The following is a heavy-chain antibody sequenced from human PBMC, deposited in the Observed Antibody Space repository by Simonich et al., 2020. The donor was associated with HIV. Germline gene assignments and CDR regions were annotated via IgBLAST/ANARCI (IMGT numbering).Heavy chain of an antibody. CDR1: GYTFMDYH. D-gene: IGHD1-1*01. Sequence: VQLVESGGGLVKPGASMKVSCKASGYTFMDYHVNWVRQAPGQGLEWMGWINPNSGGTNYAQKFQGRVTMTRDTSISTAYMELSSLGSDDTAMYYCVRERNAATYPFDYWGQGTLVTVSS. J-gene: IGHJ4*02. CDR2: INPNSGGT. CDR3: VRERNAATYPFDY. V-gene: IGHV1-2*02.